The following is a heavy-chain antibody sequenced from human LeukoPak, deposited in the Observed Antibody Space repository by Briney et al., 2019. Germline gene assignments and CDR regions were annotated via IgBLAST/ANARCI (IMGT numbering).Heavy chain of an antibody. CDR3: ARGPWLVIRTIDY. CDR2: IYYSGST. Sequence: PSETLSLTCTVSGDSISSSSYYWGWIRQPPGKGLEWIGSIYYSGSTYYNPSLKSRVTISVDTSKNQFSLKLSSVTAADTAVYYCARGPWLVIRTIDYWGQGTLVTVSS. J-gene: IGHJ4*02. CDR1: GDSISSSSYY. D-gene: IGHD6-19*01. V-gene: IGHV4-39*07.